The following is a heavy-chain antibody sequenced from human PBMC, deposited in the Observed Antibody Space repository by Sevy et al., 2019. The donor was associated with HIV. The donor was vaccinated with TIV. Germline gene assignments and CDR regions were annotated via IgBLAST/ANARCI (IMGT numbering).Heavy chain of an antibody. Sequence: GGSLRLSCAASGFTFSSYAMSWVRQAPGKGLEWVWAISGSGGSTYYAHSVKGRFTISRDNSKNTLYLQMNSLRAEDTAVYYCAKDLKVPFDYWGQGTLVTVSS. V-gene: IGHV3-23*01. CDR3: AKDLKVPFDY. CDR1: GFTFSSYA. J-gene: IGHJ4*02. CDR2: ISGSGGST.